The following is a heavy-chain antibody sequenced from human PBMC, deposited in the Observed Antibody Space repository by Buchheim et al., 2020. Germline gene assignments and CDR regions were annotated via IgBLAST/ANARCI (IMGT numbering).Heavy chain of an antibody. J-gene: IGHJ3*01. CDR3: AREKTSGYYQHHAFDL. CDR1: GDSMNNHY. V-gene: IGHV4-4*07. CDR2: VYNTGST. D-gene: IGHD3-22*01. Sequence: QVQLQESGPGLVKPSETLSLTCNVFGDSMNNHYWSWIRQPAGRGLEWIGDVYNTGSTSTNPSLASRVTVSIDTSKNHLSLRLSSVTAADTGAYYSAREKTSGYYQHHAFDLWGQGT.